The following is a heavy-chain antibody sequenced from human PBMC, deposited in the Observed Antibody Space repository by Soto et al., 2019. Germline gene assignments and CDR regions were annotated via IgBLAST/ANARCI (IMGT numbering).Heavy chain of an antibody. CDR2: ISYDGVNK. J-gene: IGHJ6*02. CDR3: ANSLGYGPRSYYGMDV. D-gene: IGHD6-13*01. Sequence: QVQLVESGGGVVQPGRSLRLSCAASGFTFSSYGLHWVRQAPGKGLDWVAVISYDGVNKYYADSVKGRFTISRDNSKNTLYLQMNSLRDENTAVYYCANSLGYGPRSYYGMDVWGQGNTVTVSS. V-gene: IGHV3-30*18. CDR1: GFTFSSYG.